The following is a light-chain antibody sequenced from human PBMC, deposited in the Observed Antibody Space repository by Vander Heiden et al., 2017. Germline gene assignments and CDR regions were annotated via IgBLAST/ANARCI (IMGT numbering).Light chain of an antibody. V-gene: IGKV3-20*01. CDR2: GAS. Sequence: EIVLTQSPGTLSLSPGERATLSCRASQSVSSSYLAWYQQKPGQAPRLLIYGASSRATGIPDRFSGSGYGTDFTLTISRLEPEDFAVYYCQQYGSSPSVTFGGGTKVEIK. CDR1: QSVSSSY. J-gene: IGKJ4*01. CDR3: QQYGSSPSVT.